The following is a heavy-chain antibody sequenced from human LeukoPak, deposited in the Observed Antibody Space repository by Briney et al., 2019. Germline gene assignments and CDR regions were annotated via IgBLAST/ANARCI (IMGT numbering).Heavy chain of an antibody. Sequence: ASVKVSCKASGYTFTSYDINWVRQATGQGFEWMGWMSPSTGNTGYAQKSQGGVTMTRYTSVSTAYMELSSLRSEDTAVYYCVGGAPNWGFDFWGQGTLVTVSS. CDR3: VGGAPNWGFDF. J-gene: IGHJ4*02. CDR2: MSPSTGNT. CDR1: GYTFTSYD. V-gene: IGHV1-8*01. D-gene: IGHD7-27*01.